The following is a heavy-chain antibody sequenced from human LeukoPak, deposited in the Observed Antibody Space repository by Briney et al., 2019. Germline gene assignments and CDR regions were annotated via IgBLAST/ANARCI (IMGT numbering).Heavy chain of an antibody. CDR2: ISSSSYYI. J-gene: IGHJ4*02. D-gene: IGHD1-26*01. CDR1: GFTFSSYS. Sequence: PGGSLRVSCAASGFTFSSYSMNWVRQAPGKGLEWVSSISSSSYYIYYADSVKSRFTISRDNAKNSLYLQMNSLRAEDTGVYYCARGYSGSYYFGDYWGQGTLVTVSS. V-gene: IGHV3-21*01. CDR3: ARGYSGSYYFGDY.